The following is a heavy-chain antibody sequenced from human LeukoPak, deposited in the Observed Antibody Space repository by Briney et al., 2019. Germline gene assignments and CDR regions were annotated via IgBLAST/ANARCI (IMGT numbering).Heavy chain of an antibody. V-gene: IGHV3-48*01. CDR1: GFNFIDYS. CDR2: IGISSGNT. Sequence: GGSLRLSCAASGFNFIDYSMNWVRQAPGKGLEWIPYIGISSGNTKYADSVKGRFTISRDKARNSLYLQMNSLRVEDTAVYYCARDHRYAFDNWGHGTLVTVSS. CDR3: ARDHRYAFDN. J-gene: IGHJ4*01. D-gene: IGHD5-12*01.